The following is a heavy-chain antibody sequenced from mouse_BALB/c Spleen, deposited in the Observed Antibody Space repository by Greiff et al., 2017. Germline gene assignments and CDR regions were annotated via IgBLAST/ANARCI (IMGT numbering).Heavy chain of an antibody. CDR2: IRNKANGYTT. CDR1: GFTFTDYY. CDR3: ARLGEYAMDY. Sequence: EVMLVESGGGLVQPGGSLRLSCATSGFTFTDYYMSWVRQPPGKALEWLGFIRNKANGYTTEYSASVKGRFTISRDNSQSILYLQMNTLRAEDSVTYYCARLGEYAMDYWGQGTSVTVSS. D-gene: IGHD3-3*01. J-gene: IGHJ4*01. V-gene: IGHV7-3*02.